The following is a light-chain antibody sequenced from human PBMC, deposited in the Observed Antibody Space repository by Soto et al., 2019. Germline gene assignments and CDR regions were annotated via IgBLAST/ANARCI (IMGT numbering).Light chain of an antibody. J-gene: IGLJ1*01. CDR3: CSYAGSSTFPYV. V-gene: IGLV2-23*03. CDR1: SSDVGSYNL. CDR2: EGS. Sequence: QSALTQPASVSGSPGQSITISCTGTSSDVGSYNLVSWYQQHPGKAPKLMIYEGSKRPSGVSNCFSGSKSGNTASLTISGLQAEDEADYYCCSYAGSSTFPYVFGTGTKLTVL.